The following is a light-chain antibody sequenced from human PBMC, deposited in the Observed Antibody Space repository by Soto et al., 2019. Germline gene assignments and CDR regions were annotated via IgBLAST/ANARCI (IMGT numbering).Light chain of an antibody. Sequence: DMQMTQSPSTVSASVGDRVTSXXRASQSISSWLAWYQQKPGKAPKIXIYDASSLESGVPSRFSGSGSGTEFTLTISSLQPDDFATYYCQQYNSYSWTFGQGTKVDIK. CDR3: QQYNSYSWT. CDR2: DAS. CDR1: QSISSW. J-gene: IGKJ1*01. V-gene: IGKV1-5*01.